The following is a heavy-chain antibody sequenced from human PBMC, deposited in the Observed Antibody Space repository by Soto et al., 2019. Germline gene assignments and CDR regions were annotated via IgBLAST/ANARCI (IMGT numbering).Heavy chain of an antibody. CDR3: ARGFEYSSSLGPFYYFDY. CDR2: IYQSGVT. J-gene: IGHJ4*02. V-gene: IGHV4-30-2*01. D-gene: IGHD6-6*01. Sequence: SETLSLTCNMSGDSYSISTYSWSWIRQPPGKALRWIGFIYQSGVTSYNPSLASRVSISLDRSNNQCSLKLKSVTAADTAVYYCARGFEYSSSLGPFYYFDYWGQGTLVTSPQ. CDR1: GDSYSISTYS.